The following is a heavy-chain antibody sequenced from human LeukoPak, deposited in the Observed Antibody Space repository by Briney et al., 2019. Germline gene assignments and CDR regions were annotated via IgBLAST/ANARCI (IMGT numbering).Heavy chain of an antibody. V-gene: IGHV1-69*13. CDR3: ARSIAATGRYYYYYMDV. CDR1: GGTFSSYA. Sequence: SVKVSCKASGGTFSSYAISWVRQAPGQGLEWMGGIIPIFGTANYAQKFQGRVTITADESTSTAYMELSSLRSEDTAVYYCARSIAATGRYYYYYMDVWGKGTTVTVSS. D-gene: IGHD6-13*01. J-gene: IGHJ6*03. CDR2: IIPIFGTA.